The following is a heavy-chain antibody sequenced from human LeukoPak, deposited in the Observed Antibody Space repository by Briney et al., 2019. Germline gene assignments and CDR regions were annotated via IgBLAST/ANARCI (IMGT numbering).Heavy chain of an antibody. Sequence: PGGSLRLSCAASGFTFSSYAMHWVRQAPGKGLEWVAVISYDGRNKYYADSVKGRFTISRDNSKNTLYLQMNSLGAEDTAVYYCARESEQLDYWGQGTLVTVSS. CDR1: GFTFSSYA. V-gene: IGHV3-30*01. D-gene: IGHD6-13*01. J-gene: IGHJ4*02. CDR3: ARESEQLDY. CDR2: ISYDGRNK.